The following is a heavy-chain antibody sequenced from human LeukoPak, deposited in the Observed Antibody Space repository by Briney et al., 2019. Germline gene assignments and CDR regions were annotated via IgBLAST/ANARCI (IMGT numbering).Heavy chain of an antibody. CDR3: TRLDYGHDY. CDR2: VGTRSNNYAT. V-gene: IGHV3-73*01. Sequence: GGSLRLSCAASGFTFSVSAMHWVRQAPGKGLEWIGRVGTRSNNYATGYAESVKGRFTISRDDSKNMAYLQMNSLTSEDTAVYYCTRLDYGHDYWGQGTLVMVSS. D-gene: IGHD3-16*01. J-gene: IGHJ4*02. CDR1: GFTFSVSA.